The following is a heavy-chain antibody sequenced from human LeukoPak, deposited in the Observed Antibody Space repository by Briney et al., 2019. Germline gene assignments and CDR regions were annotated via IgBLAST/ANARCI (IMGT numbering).Heavy chain of an antibody. CDR2: ITSRSGYI. V-gene: IGHV3-21*01. D-gene: IGHD3-10*01. Sequence: GGSLRLSCAASGFTFSSYAMNWVRQAPGKGLEWVSSITSRSGYIYYADSVKGRFTISRDNAKNSLYLQMNSLRAEDTAVYFCARDPSGLGSSGRWYFDYWGQGTLVTVSS. CDR3: ARDPSGLGSSGRWYFDY. CDR1: GFTFSSYA. J-gene: IGHJ4*02.